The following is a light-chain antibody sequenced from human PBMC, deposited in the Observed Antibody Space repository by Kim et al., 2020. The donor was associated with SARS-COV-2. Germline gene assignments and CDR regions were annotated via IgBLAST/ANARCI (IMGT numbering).Light chain of an antibody. CDR3: QQYDSASST. Sequence: IQMTQSPSTLSASVGDRVTITCRASQSINNCLAWYQQKPGKAPNLLIYDASNLEIGVPSWFSGSGSGTKLTLTITSLQPDDIATYYCQQYDSASSTFGQGTKVDIK. CDR2: DAS. CDR1: QSINNC. V-gene: IGKV1-5*01. J-gene: IGKJ1*01.